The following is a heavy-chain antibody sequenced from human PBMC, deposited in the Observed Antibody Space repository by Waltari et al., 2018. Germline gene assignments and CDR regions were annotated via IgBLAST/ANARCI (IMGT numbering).Heavy chain of an antibody. V-gene: IGHV1-69-2*01. J-gene: IGHJ3*02. Sequence: EVQLVQSGAEVKKPGATVKISCKASGYTFTDYYMHWVQQAPGKGLEWMGRVDPEDGETIYAEKFQGRVTITADTSTDTAYMELSSLRSEDTAVYYCATGVTIFGVVIIKAFDIWGQGTMVTVSS. CDR1: GYTFTDYY. CDR3: ATGVTIFGVVIIKAFDI. D-gene: IGHD3-3*01. CDR2: VDPEDGET.